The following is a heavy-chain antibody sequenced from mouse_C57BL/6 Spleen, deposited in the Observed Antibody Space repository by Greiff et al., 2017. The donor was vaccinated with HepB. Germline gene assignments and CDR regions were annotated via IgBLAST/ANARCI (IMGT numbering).Heavy chain of an antibody. Sequence: QVHVKQSGPELVKPGASVKISCKASGYAFSSSWMNWVKQRPGKGLEWIGRIYPGDGDTNYNGKFKGKATLTADKSSSTAYMQLSSLTSEDSAVYFCARMSTTVVANYAMDYWGQGTSVTVSS. CDR3: ARMSTTVVANYAMDY. V-gene: IGHV1-82*01. CDR1: GYAFSSSW. D-gene: IGHD1-1*01. CDR2: IYPGDGDT. J-gene: IGHJ4*01.